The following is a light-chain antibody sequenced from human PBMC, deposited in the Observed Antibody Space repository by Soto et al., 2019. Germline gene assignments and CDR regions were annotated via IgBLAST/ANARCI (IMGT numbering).Light chain of an antibody. Sequence: EIVMTQSPATLSVSPGERATLSCRASQSVSSNLAWYQQKPGQAPRLLMYCISTRATGIPARFSGSGSGTEFTLTISSLQSEDFAIYYCQQHSSSPLTFGGGTKVEIK. CDR3: QQHSSSPLT. V-gene: IGKV3-15*01. CDR2: CIS. CDR1: QSVSSN. J-gene: IGKJ4*01.